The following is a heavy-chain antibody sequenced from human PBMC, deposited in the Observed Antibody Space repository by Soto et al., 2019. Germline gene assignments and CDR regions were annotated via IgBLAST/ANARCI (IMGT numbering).Heavy chain of an antibody. CDR1: GFTFSSYA. CDR3: AKDRTQLVVTLGGVESFDP. CDR2: ISGSGGST. Sequence: EVQLLESGGGLVQPGGSLRLSCAASGFTFSSYAMSWVRQAPGKGLEWVSAISGSGGSTYYADSVKGRFTISRDNSKNTLYLQMNSLRGEDTAVYYCAKDRTQLVVTLGGVESFDPWGQGTLVTVSS. D-gene: IGHD3-16*01. V-gene: IGHV3-23*01. J-gene: IGHJ5*02.